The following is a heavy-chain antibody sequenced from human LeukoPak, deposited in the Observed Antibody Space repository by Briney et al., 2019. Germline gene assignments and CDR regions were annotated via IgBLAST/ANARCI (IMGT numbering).Heavy chain of an antibody. J-gene: IGHJ4*02. CDR1: GGSFSDYY. CDR2: ISHSGST. V-gene: IGHV4-34*01. D-gene: IGHD3-22*01. CDR3: ARVTGYMIEDYFDY. Sequence: PSETLSLTCAVYGGSFSDYYWSWIRQPPGKGLEWIGEISHSGSTNYNPSLKSRVTISVDTSKNQFSLKLSSVTAADTAVYYCARVTGYMIEDYFDYWGQGTLVTVSS.